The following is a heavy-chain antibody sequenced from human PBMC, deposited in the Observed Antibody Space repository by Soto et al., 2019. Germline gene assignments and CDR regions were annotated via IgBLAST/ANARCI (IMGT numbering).Heavy chain of an antibody. J-gene: IGHJ5*02. V-gene: IGHV3-30-3*01. CDR1: GFTLSSYV. Sequence: QVQLVESGGGVVQPGRSLRLSCAAAGFTLSSYVMWWVRQAPGKGLEWVAAISSDGNNKYYTDTVKGRFTISRDNSKDPLHLQMNSLRAEETAVYYCARELGRSGSWGWFDPWGQGTLVTVSS. CDR3: ARELGRSGSWGWFDP. D-gene: IGHD6-19*01. CDR2: ISSDGNNK.